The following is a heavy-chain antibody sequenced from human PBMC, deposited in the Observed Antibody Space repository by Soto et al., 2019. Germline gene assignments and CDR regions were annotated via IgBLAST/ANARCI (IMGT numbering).Heavy chain of an antibody. CDR2: ISYDGSNK. Sequence: GGSLRLSCAASGFNFSSYAMHWVRQAPGKGLEWVAVISYDGSNKYYADSVKGRFTISRDNSKNTLYLQMNSLRAEDTAVYYCARDVQQWLVRLDFDYWGQGTLVTVSS. J-gene: IGHJ4*02. CDR1: GFNFSSYA. D-gene: IGHD6-19*01. CDR3: ARDVQQWLVRLDFDY. V-gene: IGHV3-30-3*01.